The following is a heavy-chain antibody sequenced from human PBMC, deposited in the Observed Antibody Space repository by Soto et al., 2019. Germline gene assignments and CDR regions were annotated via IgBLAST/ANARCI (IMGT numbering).Heavy chain of an antibody. CDR2: IYSGGST. V-gene: IGHV3-66*01. CDR1: GFTVSSNY. J-gene: IGHJ4*02. D-gene: IGHD3-16*01. CDR3: AREESMITFGGVDT. Sequence: GGSLRLSCAASGFTVSSNYMSWVRQAPGKGLEWVSVIYSGGSTYYADSVKGRFTISRDNSKNTLYLQMNSLRAEDTAVYYCAREESMITFGGVDTWGQGTLVTVSS.